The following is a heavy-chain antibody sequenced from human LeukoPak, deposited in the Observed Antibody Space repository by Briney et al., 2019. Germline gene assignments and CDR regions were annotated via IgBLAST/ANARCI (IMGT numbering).Heavy chain of an antibody. Sequence: ASVKVSCKASGGTFSSYAISWVRQAPGQGLEWMGGIIPIFGTANYAQKFQGRVTITTDESTSTAYMELSSLRSEDTAVYYCARTCWGARPSCFDYWGQGTLVTVSS. CDR2: IIPIFGTA. D-gene: IGHD6-6*01. V-gene: IGHV1-69*05. J-gene: IGHJ4*02. CDR3: ARTCWGARPSCFDY. CDR1: GGTFSSYA.